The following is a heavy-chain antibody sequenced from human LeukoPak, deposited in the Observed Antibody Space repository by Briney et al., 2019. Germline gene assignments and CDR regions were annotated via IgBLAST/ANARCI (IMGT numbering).Heavy chain of an antibody. V-gene: IGHV1-8*01. CDR1: VYTFTSCD. CDR2: MNPNSGNT. CDR3: TRGSSGRRDN. D-gene: IGHD6-19*01. J-gene: IGHJ4*02. Sequence: ASVKVSCKASVYTFTSCDINWVRQATGQGVEWMGWMNPNSGNTGYVQSFQGRITMTRDISIGTAYMELSNLTSEDTAIYYCTRGSSGRRDNWGQGTLVTVSA.